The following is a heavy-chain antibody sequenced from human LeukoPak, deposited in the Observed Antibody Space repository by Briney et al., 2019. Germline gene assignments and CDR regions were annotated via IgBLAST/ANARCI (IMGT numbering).Heavy chain of an antibody. D-gene: IGHD3-22*01. J-gene: IGHJ3*02. CDR1: GGSISSGGYS. CDR3: ARTPSVYDSSGHAFDI. V-gene: IGHV4-30-2*01. CDR2: IYHSGST. Sequence: SETLSLTCAVSGGSISSGGYSWSWIRQPPGKGLEWIGYIYHSGSTYYNPSLKSRVTISVDRSKNQFSLKLSSVTAAGTAVYYCARTPSVYDSSGHAFDIWGQGTMVTVSS.